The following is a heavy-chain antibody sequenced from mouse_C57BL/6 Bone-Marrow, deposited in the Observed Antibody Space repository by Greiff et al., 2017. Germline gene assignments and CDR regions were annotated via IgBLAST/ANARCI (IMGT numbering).Heavy chain of an antibody. V-gene: IGHV1-42*01. CDR1: GYSFTGYY. D-gene: IGHD1-1*01. J-gene: IGHJ2*01. Sequence: VQLKQSGPELVKPGASVKISCKASGYSFTGYYMNWVKQSPEKSLEWIGEINPSTGGTTYNQKFKAKATLTVDKSSSTAYMQLKSLTSEDSAVYYCASGITTVYWGQGTTLTVSS. CDR3: ASGITTVY. CDR2: INPSTGGT.